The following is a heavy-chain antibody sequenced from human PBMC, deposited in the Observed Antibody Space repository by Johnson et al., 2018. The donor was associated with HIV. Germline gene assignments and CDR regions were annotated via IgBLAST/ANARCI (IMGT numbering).Heavy chain of an antibody. CDR3: ARHQLLVHDVFNI. CDR2: IKEDGGEK. Sequence: VQLVESGGGLVQPGGSLRLSCTASRFIFSSYWMSWVRQAPGKGLEWVANIKEDGGEKNYVDSLKGRFIISRDNAKNSMYLQMNSLRADDTAVYYCARHQLLVHDVFNIWGQGTVVIVSS. D-gene: IGHD1-1*01. CDR1: RFIFSSYW. V-gene: IGHV3-7*03. J-gene: IGHJ3*02.